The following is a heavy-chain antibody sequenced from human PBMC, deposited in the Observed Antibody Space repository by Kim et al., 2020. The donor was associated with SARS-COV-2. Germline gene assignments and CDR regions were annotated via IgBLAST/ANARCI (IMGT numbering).Heavy chain of an antibody. V-gene: IGHV3-7*03. J-gene: IGHJ4*02. CDR1: GFTFNSYW. CDR3: ARTNVLLWFGELSY. Sequence: GGSLRLSCAASGFTFNSYWMTWVRQAPGKGLEWVANIKEDGSEKYYVDSVKGRFTISRDNAKNSLYLQMNSLRAEGTAVYYCARTNVLLWFGELSYWGQG. CDR2: IKEDGSEK. D-gene: IGHD3-10*01.